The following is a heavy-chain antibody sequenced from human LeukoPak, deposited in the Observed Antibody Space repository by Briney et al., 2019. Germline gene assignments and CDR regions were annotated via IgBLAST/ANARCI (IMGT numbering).Heavy chain of an antibody. Sequence: GGSLRLSCAASGFIFGGYAMHWVRQAPGKGLQWLAVISYDGGKTYYADSVEGRFTISRDNSKSTVYLEINSLRSEDTTIYYCARGFNDFWSGSQLEYWGQGTLVTVSS. D-gene: IGHD3-3*01. V-gene: IGHV3-30-3*01. J-gene: IGHJ4*02. CDR3: ARGFNDFWSGSQLEY. CDR1: GFIFGGYA. CDR2: ISYDGGKT.